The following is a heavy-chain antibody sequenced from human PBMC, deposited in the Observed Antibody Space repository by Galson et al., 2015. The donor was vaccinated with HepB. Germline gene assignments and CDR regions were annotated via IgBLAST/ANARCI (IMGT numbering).Heavy chain of an antibody. CDR3: ARGVADYYDSSGYYWEGDYFDY. CDR2: INTNTGNP. Sequence: SVKVSCKASGYTFTSYAMNWVRQAPGQGLEWMGWINTNTGNPTYAQGFTGRFVFSLDTSVSTAYLQISSLKAEDTAVYYCARGVADYYDSSGYYWEGDYFDYWGQGTLVTVSS. CDR1: GYTFTSYA. D-gene: IGHD3-22*01. J-gene: IGHJ4*02. V-gene: IGHV7-4-1*02.